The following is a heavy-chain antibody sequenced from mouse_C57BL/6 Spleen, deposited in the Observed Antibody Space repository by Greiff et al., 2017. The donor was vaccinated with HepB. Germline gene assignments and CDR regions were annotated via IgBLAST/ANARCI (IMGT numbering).Heavy chain of an antibody. D-gene: IGHD2-5*01. Sequence: QVQLQQSGAELVRPGASVTLSCKASGYTFTDYEMHWVKQTPVHGLEWIGAIDPETGGTAYNQKFKGKAILNADKSSSTAYMELRSLTSEDSAVYYCTRGSNYYAMDYWGQGTSVTVSS. CDR2: IDPETGGT. CDR1: GYTFTDYE. V-gene: IGHV1-15*01. J-gene: IGHJ4*01. CDR3: TRGSNYYAMDY.